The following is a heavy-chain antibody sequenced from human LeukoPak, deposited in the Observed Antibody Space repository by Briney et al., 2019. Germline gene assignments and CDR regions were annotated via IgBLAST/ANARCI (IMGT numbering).Heavy chain of an antibody. Sequence: PGTSLRLSCAASGFTLSSCGMHWVRQAPGKGLEWVAVITYDGITTYFDDSVKGRFTISRDTSKGMLYLQMNSLRPEDTAVYYCVKEQSSGNYRTADFWGQGTLVTVSS. V-gene: IGHV3-30*18. D-gene: IGHD3-10*01. J-gene: IGHJ4*02. CDR1: GFTLSSCG. CDR2: ITYDGITT. CDR3: VKEQSSGNYRTADF.